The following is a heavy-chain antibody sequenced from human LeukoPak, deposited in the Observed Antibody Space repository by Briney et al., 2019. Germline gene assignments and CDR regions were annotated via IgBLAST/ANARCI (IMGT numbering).Heavy chain of an antibody. CDR3: ARGGYYGSGSSRPPLDY. CDR1: GGSISSYY. Sequence: PSETLSLTCTVSGGSISSYYWSWIRQPPGKGLEWIGYIYYSGSTNYNPSLKSQVTISVDTSKNQFSLKLSSVTAADTAVYYCARGGYYGSGSSRPPLDYWGQGTLVTVSS. CDR2: IYYSGST. D-gene: IGHD3-10*01. J-gene: IGHJ4*02. V-gene: IGHV4-59*01.